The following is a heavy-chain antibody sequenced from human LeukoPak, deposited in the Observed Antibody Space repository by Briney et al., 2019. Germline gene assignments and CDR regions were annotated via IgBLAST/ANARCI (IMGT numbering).Heavy chain of an antibody. CDR3: ARDQQWLDPARHGFDY. D-gene: IGHD6-19*01. CDR2: ISTYSGNT. V-gene: IGHV1-18*01. Sequence: ASVKVSCKASGYTFTSCGISWVQQAPGQGLEWMGWISTYSGNTNYAQKYQGRVTMTTDTSTSTAYMELRSLRSDDTAVYYCARDQQWLDPARHGFDYWGQGTLVTVSS. CDR1: GYTFTSCG. J-gene: IGHJ4*02.